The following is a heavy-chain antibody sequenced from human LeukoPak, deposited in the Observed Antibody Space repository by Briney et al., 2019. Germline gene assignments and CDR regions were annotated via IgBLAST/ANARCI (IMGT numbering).Heavy chain of an antibody. D-gene: IGHD3-10*01. Sequence: SETLSLTCAVYDGSFSGHDWSWIRQPPGKGLEWIGEVNHSGNINYNPSLRRPVIISVDTSKKHFSLKLSSLTAADTAVYYCAAELLGYAERTDYWGQGTLVTVSS. J-gene: IGHJ4*02. V-gene: IGHV4-34*01. CDR3: AAELLGYAERTDY. CDR2: VNHSGNI. CDR1: DGSFSGHD.